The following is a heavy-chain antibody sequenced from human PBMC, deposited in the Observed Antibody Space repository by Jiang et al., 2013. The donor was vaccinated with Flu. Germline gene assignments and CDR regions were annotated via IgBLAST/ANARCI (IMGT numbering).Heavy chain of an antibody. Sequence: SQTLSLTCAISGDSVSSNSAAWNWIRQSPSRGLEWLGRTYYRSKWYNGYAVSVKSRITINPDTSKNQFSLQLNSVTPEDTAVYYCVREFAGDSGWVTRYFDYWGQGTLVTVSS. J-gene: IGHJ4*02. D-gene: IGHD6-19*01. CDR2: TYYRSKWYN. CDR1: GDSVSSNSAA. CDR3: VREFAGDSGWVTRYFDY. V-gene: IGHV6-1*01.